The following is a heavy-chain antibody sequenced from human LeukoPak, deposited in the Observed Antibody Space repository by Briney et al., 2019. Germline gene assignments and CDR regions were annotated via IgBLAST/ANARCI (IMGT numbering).Heavy chain of an antibody. CDR2: IKQDGSEK. J-gene: IGHJ3*02. CDR1: GFTFSSYW. D-gene: IGHD4-23*01. CDR3: ARDSGYGGKPGGAFDI. V-gene: IGHV3-7*01. Sequence: GGSLRLSCAASGFTFSSYWMSWVRQAPGKGVEWVANIKQDGSEKYYVDSVKGRFTISRDNAKNSLYLQMNSLRAEDTAVYYCARDSGYGGKPGGAFDIWGQGTMVTVSS.